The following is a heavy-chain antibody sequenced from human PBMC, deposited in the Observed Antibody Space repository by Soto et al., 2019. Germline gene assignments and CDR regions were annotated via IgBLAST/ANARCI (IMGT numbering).Heavy chain of an antibody. Sequence: ASVKVSCKASGYTFTSYAMHWVRQAPGQRLEWMGWINAGNGNTKYSQKFQGRVTITRDTSASTAYMELSSLRSEDTAVYYCARAPHFWSGYRPYYYSGRDVGAQGTTATVSS. CDR1: GYTFTSYA. CDR3: ARAPHFWSGYRPYYYSGRDV. V-gene: IGHV1-3*01. D-gene: IGHD3-3*02. CDR2: INAGNGNT. J-gene: IGHJ6*02.